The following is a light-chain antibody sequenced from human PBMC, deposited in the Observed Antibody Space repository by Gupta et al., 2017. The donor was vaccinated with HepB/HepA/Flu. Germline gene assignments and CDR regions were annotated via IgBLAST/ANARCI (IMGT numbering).Light chain of an antibody. V-gene: IGKV1-39*01. CDR2: AAS. Sequence: DIQMTQSPSSLSASVGDRVTVTCRASQNVTNHLNWYQQRPGKVPKLLIYAASSLQSGVPPRFSGSGSGTDFTLTISSLQPEDFATYYCHQCYGSPQTFGQGTKVEIK. CDR3: HQCYGSPQT. CDR1: QNVTNH. J-gene: IGKJ1*01.